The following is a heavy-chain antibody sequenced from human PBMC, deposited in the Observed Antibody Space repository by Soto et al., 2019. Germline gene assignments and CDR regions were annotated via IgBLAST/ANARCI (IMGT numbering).Heavy chain of an antibody. Sequence: QVQLVESGGGVVQPGRSLRLSCAASGFTFSSYGMHWVRQPPGKGLEWVAVISYDGSNKYYADSVKGRFTISRDNSKNTLYLQMNSLRAEDTAVYYCEFSGPLDYWGQGTLVTVS. CDR3: EFSGPLDY. D-gene: IGHD6-19*01. CDR2: ISYDGSNK. CDR1: GFTFSSYG. J-gene: IGHJ4*02. V-gene: IGHV3-30*03.